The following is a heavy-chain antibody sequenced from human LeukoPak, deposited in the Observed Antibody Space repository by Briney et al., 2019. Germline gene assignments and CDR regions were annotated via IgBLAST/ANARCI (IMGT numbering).Heavy chain of an antibody. CDR2: ISSSSSYI. CDR3: ARDQKMRITCDK. Sequence: GGSLRLSCAASGFTFSSYTMNYVRQAPGKGLEWFSSISSSSSYIYYPDSVKGRFTISKDNAKNSLYLQLNSLRAEDTAVFCCARDQKMRITCDKWGQGRQVSVSS. D-gene: IGHD3-16*01. J-gene: IGHJ4*02. V-gene: IGHV3-21*01. CDR1: GFTFSSYT.